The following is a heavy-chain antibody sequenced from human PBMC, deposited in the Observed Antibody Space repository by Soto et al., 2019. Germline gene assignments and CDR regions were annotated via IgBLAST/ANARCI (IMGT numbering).Heavy chain of an antibody. D-gene: IGHD5-12*01. CDR2: MNPNSGNT. J-gene: IGHJ6*03. CDR1: GYTFTSYD. V-gene: IGHV1-8*02. CDR3: ARGSEMGYRTYYYYYMDV. Sequence: GASVKVSCKASGYTFTSYDINWVRQDTGQGLEWMGWMNPNSGNTGYAQKFQGRVTMTRNTSISTAYMELSSLRSEDTAVYYCARGSEMGYRTYYYYYMDVWGKGTTVTVSS.